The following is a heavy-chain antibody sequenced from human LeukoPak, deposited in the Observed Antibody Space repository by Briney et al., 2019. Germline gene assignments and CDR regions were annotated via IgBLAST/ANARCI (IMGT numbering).Heavy chain of an antibody. CDR2: IWYDGSNK. V-gene: IGHV3-33*06. CDR1: GFTFSSYG. D-gene: IGHD1-14*01. Sequence: GGSLRLSCAASGFTFSSYGMHWVRQAPGKGLEWVAVIWYDGSNKYYADSVKGRFTISRDNSKNTLYLQMNSLRAEDTAVYYCAKHSMGLPEDWFDPWGQGTLVTVSS. J-gene: IGHJ5*02. CDR3: AKHSMGLPEDWFDP.